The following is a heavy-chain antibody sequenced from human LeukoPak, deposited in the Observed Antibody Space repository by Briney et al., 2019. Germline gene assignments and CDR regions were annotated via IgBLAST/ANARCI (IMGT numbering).Heavy chain of an antibody. CDR3: ARDSPLFGSSGYFPFDY. CDR2: ISSSSSYI. D-gene: IGHD3-22*01. Sequence: GGSLRLSCAASGFTFSSYSMNWVRQAPGKGLEWVSSISSSSSYIHYADSVKGRFTISRDNAKNSLYLQMNSLRAEDTAVYYCARDSPLFGSSGYFPFDYWGQGTLVTVSS. CDR1: GFTFSSYS. J-gene: IGHJ4*02. V-gene: IGHV3-21*01.